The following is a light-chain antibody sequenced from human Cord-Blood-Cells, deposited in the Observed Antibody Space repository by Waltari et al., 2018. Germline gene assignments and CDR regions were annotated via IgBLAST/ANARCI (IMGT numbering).Light chain of an antibody. CDR1: SSDVGGSNY. V-gene: IGLV2-14*01. Sequence: QSALTQPASVSWSPGQSITISCTGTSSDVGGSNYVSWYQQHPGKAPKLMIYDVSNRPSGVSNRFAGSKSGNTASLTISGLQAEDEADYYCSSYTSSSTYVFGTGTKVTVL. CDR3: SSYTSSSTYV. J-gene: IGLJ1*01. CDR2: DVS.